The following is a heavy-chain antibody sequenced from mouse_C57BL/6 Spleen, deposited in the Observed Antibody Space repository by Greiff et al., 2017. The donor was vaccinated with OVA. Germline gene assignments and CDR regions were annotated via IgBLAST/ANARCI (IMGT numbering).Heavy chain of an antibody. D-gene: IGHD1-2*01. CDR3: ARHGTARAMDY. CDR1: GFTFSDYY. J-gene: IGHJ4*01. Sequence: EVKVEESGGGLVQPGGSLKLSCAASGFTFSDYYMYWVRQTPEKRLEWVAYISNGGGSTYYPDTVKGRFTISRDNAKNTLYLQMSRLKSEDTAMYYCARHGTARAMDYWGQGTSVTVSS. V-gene: IGHV5-12*01. CDR2: ISNGGGST.